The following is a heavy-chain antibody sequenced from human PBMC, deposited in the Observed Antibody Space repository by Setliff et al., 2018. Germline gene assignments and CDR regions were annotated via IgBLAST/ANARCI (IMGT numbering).Heavy chain of an antibody. CDR1: GYTFTRYA. V-gene: IGHV7-4-1*02. J-gene: IGHJ6*03. D-gene: IGHD6-19*01. Sequence: ASVKVSCKASGYTFTRYAMNWVRQAPGQGPEWMGWINTNTGNPTYAQGFTGRFVFSLDTSVSTAYLQISSLKAEDTAVYYCARDSSGWSGFSRLVGVYYYYMDVWGKGTTVTVSS. CDR3: ARDSSGWSGFSRLVGVYYYYMDV. CDR2: INTNTGNP.